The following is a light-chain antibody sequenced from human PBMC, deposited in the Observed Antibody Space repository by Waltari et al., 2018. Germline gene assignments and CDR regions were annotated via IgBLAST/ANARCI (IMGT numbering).Light chain of an antibody. Sequence: QSVLIQPPSASGTPGQRVTLSCSGSNSNIGRNAINWYQQLPGTAPKLLMPGDDQRPSGVPDRFSGSKSGTSASLASSGLQSEDEADYYCSAWDDSLNGPIFGGGTKLTVL. CDR3: SAWDDSLNGPI. V-gene: IGLV1-44*01. CDR1: NSNIGRNA. CDR2: GDD. J-gene: IGLJ2*01.